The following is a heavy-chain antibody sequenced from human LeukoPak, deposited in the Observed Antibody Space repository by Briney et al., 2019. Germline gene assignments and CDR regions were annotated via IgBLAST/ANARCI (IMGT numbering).Heavy chain of an antibody. D-gene: IGHD6-13*01. J-gene: IGHJ4*02. CDR1: GGSFSGYY. CDR3: ARGSRIAAAGNLDY. V-gene: IGHV4-34*01. CDR2: INHSGST. Sequence: PSETLSLTCAVYGGSFSGYYWSWIRQPPGKGLEWIGEINHSGSTNYNPSLKSRVTISVDTSKNQFSLKLSSVTAADTAVYYCARGSRIAAAGNLDYWGQGTLVTVSS.